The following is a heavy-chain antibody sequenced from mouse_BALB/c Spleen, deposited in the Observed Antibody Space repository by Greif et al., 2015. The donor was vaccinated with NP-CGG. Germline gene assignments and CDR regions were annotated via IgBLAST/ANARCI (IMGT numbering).Heavy chain of an antibody. CDR2: IYPYNGGT. J-gene: IGHJ3*01. CDR3: ATYDYPWFAY. CDR1: GYTFTDYN. Sequence: VQLQQSGPELVKPGASVKISCKASGYTFTDYNMHWVKQSHGKSLEWIGYIYPYNGGTGYNQKFKSKATLTVDNSSSTAYMELRSLTSEDSAVYYCATYDYPWFAYWGQGTLVTVSA. D-gene: IGHD2-4*01. V-gene: IGHV1S29*02.